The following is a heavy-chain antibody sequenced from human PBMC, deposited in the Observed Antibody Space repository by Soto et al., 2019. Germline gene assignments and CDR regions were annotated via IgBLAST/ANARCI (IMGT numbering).Heavy chain of an antibody. CDR1: GGSFSGYF. CDR2: INHSGSS. Sequence: SETLSLTCAVYGGSFSGYFWTWIRQPPGKGLERIGKINHSGSSNYYPSLKSRVTISVDTSKNQFSLKLSSVTAADTAVYYCARSGSGIGCDYWGQGTLVTVSS. V-gene: IGHV4-34*01. J-gene: IGHJ4*02. CDR3: ARSGSGIGCDY. D-gene: IGHD3-10*01.